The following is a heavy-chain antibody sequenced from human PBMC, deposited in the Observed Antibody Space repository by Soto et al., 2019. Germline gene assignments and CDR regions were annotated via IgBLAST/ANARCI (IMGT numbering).Heavy chain of an antibody. CDR2: ISWNSGSI. CDR3: AKGDSSGWYGMEYFQH. J-gene: IGHJ1*01. CDR1: GFTFDDHA. Sequence: EVQLVESGGGLVQPGRSLRLSCAASGFTFDDHAMHWVRQAPGKGLEWVSGISWNSGSIGYADSVKGRFTIPRDNAKNSLYLQMNSLRAEDTALYYCAKGDSSGWYGMEYFQHWGQGTLVTVSS. D-gene: IGHD6-19*01. V-gene: IGHV3-9*01.